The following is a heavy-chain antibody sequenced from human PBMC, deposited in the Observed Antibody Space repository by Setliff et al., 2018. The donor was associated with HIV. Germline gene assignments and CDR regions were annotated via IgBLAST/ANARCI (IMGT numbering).Heavy chain of an antibody. CDR2: VYSTGST. D-gene: IGHD3-9*01. CDR3: ARVATGPESFDI. CDR1: GGSINNYY. Sequence: SETLSLTCTVSGGSINNYYWGWIRQPPGKALEWIGYVYSTGSTNYKSSLKSRVTISVDTSKNQFSLKLSSVTAADTAVYYCARVATGPESFDIWGQGTMVTVSS. V-gene: IGHV4-59*01. J-gene: IGHJ3*02.